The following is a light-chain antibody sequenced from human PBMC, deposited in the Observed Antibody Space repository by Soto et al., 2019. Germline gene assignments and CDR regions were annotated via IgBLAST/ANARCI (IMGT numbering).Light chain of an antibody. CDR2: DTS. CDR1: QSVSSY. J-gene: IGKJ1*01. V-gene: IGKV3-15*01. CDR3: QQYNSYSGT. Sequence: EIVLTQSPATLSLSPGERATLSCRASQSVSSYLAWYQQKPGQAPRLLIYDTSARATGVPARFSGSRSGPEFTLTINSLQSDDFATYYCQQYNSYSGTFGQGTKADIK.